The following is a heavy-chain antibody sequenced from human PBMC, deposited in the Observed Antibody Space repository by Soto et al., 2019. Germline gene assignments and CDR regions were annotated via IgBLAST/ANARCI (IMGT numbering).Heavy chain of an antibody. CDR2: IYYSGST. D-gene: IGHD6-13*01. Sequence: TLSLTCTVSGGSISSGGYYWSWIRQHPGKGLEWIGYIYYSGSTYYNPSLKSRVTISVDTSKNQFPLKLSSVTAADTAVYYCAREASRNWFDPWGQGTLVTVSS. CDR1: GGSISSGGYY. CDR3: AREASRNWFDP. J-gene: IGHJ5*02. V-gene: IGHV4-31*03.